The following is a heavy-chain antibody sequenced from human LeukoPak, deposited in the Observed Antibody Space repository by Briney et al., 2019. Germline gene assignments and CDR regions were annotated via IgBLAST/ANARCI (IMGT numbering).Heavy chain of an antibody. D-gene: IGHD3-3*01. CDR2: ISSSGSIT. Sequence: GGSLRLSCAASGFTFSSYEMNWVRQAPGKGLEWVTYISSSGSITYYADSVKGRFTISRDNAKNSLYLQMNSLRAEDAAVYYSARDRNIDYDFWRGYYIDYWGQGTLVTASS. J-gene: IGHJ4*02. CDR3: ARDRNIDYDFWRGYYIDY. CDR1: GFTFSSYE. V-gene: IGHV3-48*03.